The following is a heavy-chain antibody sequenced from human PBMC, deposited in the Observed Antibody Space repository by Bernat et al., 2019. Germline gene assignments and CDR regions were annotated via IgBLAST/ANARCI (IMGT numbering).Heavy chain of an antibody. CDR1: VFIFSSYW. CDR3: VRDITGSNTA. V-gene: IGHV3-74*01. J-gene: IGHJ5*02. D-gene: IGHD1-20*01. CDR2: ITMDRSTT. Sequence: EVQLVESGGGLVQPGGSLRLSCAASVFIFSSYWMHWVRQDPAKGLVWVSRITMDRSTTNYADSVKSRYTMSRDKAKNTRNMKMNSLRDEETGWYYCVRDITGSNTAWGQGSLVNVAS.